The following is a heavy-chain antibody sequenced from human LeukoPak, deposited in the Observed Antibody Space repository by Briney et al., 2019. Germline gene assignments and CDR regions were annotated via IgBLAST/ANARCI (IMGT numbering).Heavy chain of an antibody. CDR2: IYSDGST. CDR3: ARVSYQPGAFDI. J-gene: IGHJ3*02. Sequence: GGSLRLSCAASGFTVSSNYMSWVRQAPGKGLEWVSLIYSDGSTNYADSVKGRFTISRDNSKNTVYLQMSSLRAEDTAVYYCARVSYQPGAFDIWGQGTMVTVSS. CDR1: GFTVSSNY. V-gene: IGHV3-53*01.